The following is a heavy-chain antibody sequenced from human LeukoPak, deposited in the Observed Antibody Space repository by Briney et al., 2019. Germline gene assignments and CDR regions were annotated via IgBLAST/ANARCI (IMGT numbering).Heavy chain of an antibody. V-gene: IGHV4-59*08. CDR2: IYYSGNT. J-gene: IGHJ6*02. D-gene: IGHD1-1*01. CDR3: ARCSRGTSVGMDV. Sequence: SETLSLTCSVSGGSISNYYWTWIRQPPGKGLEWFGYIYYSGNTNYNPSLKSRVTISLDTSKNQLSLKLTSETAADTAVYYCARCSRGTSVGMDVWGQGTTVTVSS. CDR1: GGSISNYY.